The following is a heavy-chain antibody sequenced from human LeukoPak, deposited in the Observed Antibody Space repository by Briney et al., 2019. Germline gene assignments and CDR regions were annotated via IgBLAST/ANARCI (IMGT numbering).Heavy chain of an antibody. D-gene: IGHD1-1*01. J-gene: IGHJ4*02. CDR1: GGSISSSSYY. CDR3: ARVTDWNDFDY. V-gene: IGHV4-39*07. Sequence: PSETLSLTCTVSGGSISSSSYYWGWIRQPPGKGLEWIGSIYYSGSTYYNPSLKSRVTISVDTSKYQLSLKLSSVTTADMAVYYCARVTDWNDFDYWGQGTLVTVSS. CDR2: IYYSGST.